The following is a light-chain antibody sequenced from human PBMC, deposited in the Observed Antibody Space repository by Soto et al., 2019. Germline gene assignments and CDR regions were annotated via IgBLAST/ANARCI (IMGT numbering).Light chain of an antibody. Sequence: QSALTQPPSVSGSTGQSVTISCTGTSSDVGSYNRVSWYQQPRGTAPKLMIYEVSNRPSGVPDRFSGSKSGNTAALPISGLQAEDEADYYCSSYTSSSVVFGGGTKLNVL. CDR3: SSYTSSSVV. V-gene: IGLV2-18*02. J-gene: IGLJ2*01. CDR1: SSDVGSYNR. CDR2: EVS.